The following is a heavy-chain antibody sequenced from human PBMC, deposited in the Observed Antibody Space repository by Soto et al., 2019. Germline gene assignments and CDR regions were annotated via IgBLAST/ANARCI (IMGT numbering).Heavy chain of an antibody. CDR1: GGSINNYY. CDR3: ARHRGYYDILTGYYTDLNFDS. V-gene: IGHV4-4*07. J-gene: IGHJ4*02. Sequence: SETLSLTCSVTGGSINNYYWSWVRQSAGKGLEWIGRVFTTGTTDYNPSLKGRVTISVDTSKNQFSLSLRSVTAADTAIYYCARHRGYYDILTGYYTDLNFDSWGQGALVTVSS. CDR2: VFTTGTT. D-gene: IGHD3-9*01.